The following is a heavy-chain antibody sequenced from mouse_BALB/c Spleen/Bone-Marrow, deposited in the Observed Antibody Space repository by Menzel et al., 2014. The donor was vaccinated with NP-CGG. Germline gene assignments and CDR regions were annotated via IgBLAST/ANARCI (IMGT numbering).Heavy chain of an antibody. CDR2: ISSGGST. J-gene: IGHJ4*01. CDR3: ARYDYDGAYAMDY. D-gene: IGHD2-4*01. CDR1: GFTFGSYA. Sequence: EVMLVESGGGLVKPGGSLKLSCAASGFTFGSYAMSWVRQTPEKRLEWVASISSGGSTYYPDSVKGRFTISRDNARNILYLQMSSLRSEDTAMYYCARYDYDGAYAMDYWGQGTSVTVSS. V-gene: IGHV5-6-5*01.